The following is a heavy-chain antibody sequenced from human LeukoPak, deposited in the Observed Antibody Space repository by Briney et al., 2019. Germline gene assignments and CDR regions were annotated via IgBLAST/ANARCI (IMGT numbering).Heavy chain of an antibody. Sequence: SVKVSCKASGGTFSSYAISWVRQAPGQGLEWMGGIIPIFGTANYAQKFQGRVTITADESTSTAYMEPSSLRSEDTAVYYCARASGPILGIGGFDYWGQGTLVTVSS. V-gene: IGHV1-69*01. CDR3: ARASGPILGIGGFDY. J-gene: IGHJ4*02. CDR2: IIPIFGTA. D-gene: IGHD7-27*01. CDR1: GGTFSSYA.